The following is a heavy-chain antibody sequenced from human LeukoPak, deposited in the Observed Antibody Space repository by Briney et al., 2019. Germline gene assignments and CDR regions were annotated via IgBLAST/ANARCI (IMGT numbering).Heavy chain of an antibody. D-gene: IGHD4-17*01. CDR3: ARSYGDYNWFGP. V-gene: IGHV3-21*01. CDR2: ISSSGSFT. Sequence: GGSLRLSCAASGFIFSNHNMNWVRQAPGKGLEWVSSISSSGSFTYYADSVKGRFFISRDNAKNSLYLQMNSLRAADTAVYYCARSYGDYNWFGPWGQATLVTVSS. J-gene: IGHJ5*02. CDR1: GFIFSNHN.